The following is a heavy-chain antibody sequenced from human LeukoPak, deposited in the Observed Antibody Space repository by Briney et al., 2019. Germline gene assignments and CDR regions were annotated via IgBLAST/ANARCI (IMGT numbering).Heavy chain of an antibody. J-gene: IGHJ5*02. D-gene: IGHD3-10*01. CDR2: ISSSSSYI. Sequence: PGGSLRLPCAASGFTFSSYNMNWVRQAPGKGLEWVSSISSSSSYIYYADSVKGRFTISRDNAKNSLYLQMNSLRAEDTAVYYCARSEGGSGSSNWFDPWGQGTLVTVSS. V-gene: IGHV3-21*01. CDR3: ARSEGGSGSSNWFDP. CDR1: GFTFSSYN.